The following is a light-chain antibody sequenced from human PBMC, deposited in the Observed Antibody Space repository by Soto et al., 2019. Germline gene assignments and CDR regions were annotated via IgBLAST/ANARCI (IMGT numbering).Light chain of an antibody. Sequence: DIVLTQSPGTLSLSPGERAILSCRASQSVSSNSLAWYQQKPGQAPRLLIYGASSGATGIPDRFSGSGSGTDFTLTISRLEPEDFAVYYCQQYGSSPCTFGQGTKVEIK. V-gene: IGKV3-20*01. CDR1: QSVSSNS. CDR3: QQYGSSPCT. CDR2: GAS. J-gene: IGKJ1*01.